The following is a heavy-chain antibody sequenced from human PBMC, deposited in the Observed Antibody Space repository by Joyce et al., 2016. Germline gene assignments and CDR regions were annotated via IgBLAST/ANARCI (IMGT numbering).Heavy chain of an antibody. CDR2: ISSDGINT. J-gene: IGHJ4*02. CDR1: GFTFSNYG. V-gene: IGHV3-30*18. Sequence: QVQLVDSGGGVVQPGRSLRLSCVASGFTFSNYGMHLVRQAPGKGLGCVAVISSDGINTYYSDSVKCRFTISRDNSRNTVYLQMNSLRPEDTAVYYCAKDCHYSSGYYEGFDYWGEGTLVTVSS. CDR3: AKDCHYSSGYYEGFDY. D-gene: IGHD3-22*01.